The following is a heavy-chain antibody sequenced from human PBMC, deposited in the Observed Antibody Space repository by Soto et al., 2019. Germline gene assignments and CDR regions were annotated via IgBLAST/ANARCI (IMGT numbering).Heavy chain of an antibody. Sequence: PGGSLRLSCAASGFTFGAFSLSWVRQAPGKWLEWVSSIDPSRTEIHYADSVEGRFSISRDNAKSSLYLQMISLRVDDTAVYYCTRDYLTGDPREAFDYWGQGXLVTVYS. CDR2: IDPSRTEI. D-gene: IGHD1-20*01. V-gene: IGHV3-21*01. CDR3: TRDYLTGDPREAFDY. CDR1: GFTFGAFS. J-gene: IGHJ4*02.